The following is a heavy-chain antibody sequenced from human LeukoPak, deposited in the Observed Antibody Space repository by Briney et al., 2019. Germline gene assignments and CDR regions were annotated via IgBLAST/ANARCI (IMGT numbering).Heavy chain of an antibody. Sequence: PGGSLRLSCAASGFTFSSYSMNWVRQAPGKGLEWVSSISSSSSYIYYADSVKGRFTISRDNAKNSLYLQMNSLRAEDTAVYCCARGATSEGVIGYWGQGTLVTVSS. D-gene: IGHD3-10*01. CDR3: ARGATSEGVIGY. CDR2: ISSSSSYI. CDR1: GFTFSSYS. J-gene: IGHJ4*02. V-gene: IGHV3-21*01.